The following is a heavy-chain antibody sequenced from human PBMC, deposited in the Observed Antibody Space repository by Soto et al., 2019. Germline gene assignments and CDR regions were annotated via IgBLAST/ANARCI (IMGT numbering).Heavy chain of an antibody. CDR2: IYAGGSR. V-gene: IGHV3-66*02. D-gene: IGHD3-10*01. CDR1: GFTVGTNY. Sequence: LRLSCAASGFTVGTNYMTWVRLAPGKGLEWVSVIYAGGSRYYADSVKGRFTISRDNSKNTLYLQMNSLRAEDTAVYYCARSRSRASGDLDYWGQGTLVTVSS. CDR3: ARSRSRASGDLDY. J-gene: IGHJ4*02.